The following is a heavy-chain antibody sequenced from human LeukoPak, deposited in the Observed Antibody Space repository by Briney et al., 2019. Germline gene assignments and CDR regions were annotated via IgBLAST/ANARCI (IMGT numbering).Heavy chain of an antibody. V-gene: IGHV1-24*01. CDR2: FDPEDGET. J-gene: IGHJ3*02. Sequence: ASVKVSCTVSGYTLTELSMHWVRQAPGKGLEWMGGFDPEDGETIYAQKFQGRVTMTEDTSTDTAYMELSSLRSEDTAVYYCATRSGDCSSTSCPPGAFDIWGQGTMVTVSS. CDR3: ATRSGDCSSTSCPPGAFDI. D-gene: IGHD2-2*01. CDR1: GYTLTELS.